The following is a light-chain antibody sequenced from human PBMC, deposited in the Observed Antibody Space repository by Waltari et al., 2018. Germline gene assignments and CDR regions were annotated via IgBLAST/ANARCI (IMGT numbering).Light chain of an antibody. Sequence: QSALTQPASVSGSPGQSITISCTGTSSDVGGYNYVSWYQQHPGNAPKLMIFDAIKRPAGVSNRFSCSKSGSTASLTISVLQAEDEADFYCNSYTSSSTWVFGGGTKLTVL. V-gene: IGLV2-14*01. CDR3: NSYTSSSTWV. CDR1: SSDVGGYNY. J-gene: IGLJ3*02. CDR2: DAI.